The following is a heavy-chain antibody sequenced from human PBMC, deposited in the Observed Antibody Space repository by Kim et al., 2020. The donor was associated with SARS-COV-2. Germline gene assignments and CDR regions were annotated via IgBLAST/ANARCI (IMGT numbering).Heavy chain of an antibody. D-gene: IGHD6-13*01. CDR1: GFIFSSYW. V-gene: IGHV3-7*03. J-gene: IGHJ4*02. Sequence: GGSLRLSCAASGFIFSSYWMSWVRQAPGKGLEWVANIKQDGSEKYYVGSVKGRFTISRDNAKNSLYLQMNSLRAEDTAVYYCARISSWYGPFDYWGQGTLVTVSS. CDR3: ARISSWYGPFDY. CDR2: IKQDGSEK.